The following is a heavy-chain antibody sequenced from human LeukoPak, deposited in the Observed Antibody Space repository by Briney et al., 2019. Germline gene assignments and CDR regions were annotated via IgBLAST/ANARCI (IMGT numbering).Heavy chain of an antibody. CDR3: ASSRIAAQYIDY. V-gene: IGHV3-11*01. CDR2: ISSSGSTI. D-gene: IGHD6-6*01. J-gene: IGHJ4*02. CDR1: GFTFSDYY. Sequence: GGSLRLSCAASGFTFSDYYMSWIRQAPGKGLEWVSYISSSGSTIYYADSVKGRFTISRDNAKNSLYLQMNSLRAEDTAVYYCASSRIAAQYIDYWGQGTLVTVSS.